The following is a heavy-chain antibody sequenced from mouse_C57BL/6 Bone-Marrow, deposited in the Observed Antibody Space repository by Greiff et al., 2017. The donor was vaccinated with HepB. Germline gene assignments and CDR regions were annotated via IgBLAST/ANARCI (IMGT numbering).Heavy chain of an antibody. Sequence: EVKVVESGEGLVKPGGSLKLSCAASGFTFSSYAMSWVRQTPEKRLEWVAYISSGGDYIYYADTVKGRFTISRDNARNTLYLQMSSLKSEDTAMYYCTRDRDWEGAYWGQGTLVTVSA. V-gene: IGHV5-9-1*02. CDR2: ISSGGDYI. D-gene: IGHD4-1*01. CDR3: TRDRDWEGAY. J-gene: IGHJ3*01. CDR1: GFTFSSYA.